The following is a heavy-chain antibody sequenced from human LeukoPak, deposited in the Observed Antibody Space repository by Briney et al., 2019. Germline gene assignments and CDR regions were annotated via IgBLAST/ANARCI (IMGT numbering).Heavy chain of an antibody. CDR3: ARGGGATLFSPFDY. J-gene: IGHJ4*02. Sequence: PGLSLTLSWALFGFTFSSSAMGSVRHARGKGRGWVSAITCIGGSTYYVASVKGRFTVSRDNSRNKLYLQMNGLRAEDTGVYYCARGGGATLFSPFDYWGQGTLVTVSS. D-gene: IGHD1-26*01. CDR2: ITCIGGST. V-gene: IGHV3-23*01. CDR1: GFTFSSSA.